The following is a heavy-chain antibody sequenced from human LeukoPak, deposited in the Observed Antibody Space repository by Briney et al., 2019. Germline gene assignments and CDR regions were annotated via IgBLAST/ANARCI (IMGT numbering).Heavy chain of an antibody. CDR3: ARCNWESDS. J-gene: IGHJ4*02. CDR1: GYTFTGYY. D-gene: IGHD7-27*01. CDR2: INPNGGDT. V-gene: IGHV1-2*02. Sequence: GASVKVSCKASGYTFTGYYIHWVRQAPGQGLEWMGWINPNGGDTKYAQKFQGRVTMTRDMSINTVYMELSRLRSDDTAVYFCARCNWESDSWGQGTLVTVSS.